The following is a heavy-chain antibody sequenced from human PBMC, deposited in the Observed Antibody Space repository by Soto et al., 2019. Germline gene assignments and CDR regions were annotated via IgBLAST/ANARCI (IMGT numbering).Heavy chain of an antibody. CDR1: GFTFSSYA. CDR3: ANGGVLVTATLPY. J-gene: IGHJ4*02. Sequence: SLRLSCAASGFTFSSYAMSWVRQAPGKGLEWVSAISGSGGSTYYADSVKGRFTISRDNSKNTLYLQMNSLRAEDTAVYYWANGGVLVTATLPYWGKGPVSTFS. CDR2: ISGSGGST. V-gene: IGHV3-23*01. D-gene: IGHD2-15*01.